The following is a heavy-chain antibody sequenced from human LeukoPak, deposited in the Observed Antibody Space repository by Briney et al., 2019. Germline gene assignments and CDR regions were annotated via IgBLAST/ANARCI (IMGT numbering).Heavy chain of an antibody. CDR3: ARIVATIFRGFDY. CDR1: GDTFSSYA. Sequence: SVKVSCKASGDTFSSYAINWVRQAPGQGLEWMGGIIPIFGTANYAQKFQGRVTITADESTSTAYMELSSLRSEDTAVYYCARIVATIFRGFDYWGQGTLVTVSS. J-gene: IGHJ4*02. CDR2: IIPIFGTA. D-gene: IGHD5-12*01. V-gene: IGHV1-69*13.